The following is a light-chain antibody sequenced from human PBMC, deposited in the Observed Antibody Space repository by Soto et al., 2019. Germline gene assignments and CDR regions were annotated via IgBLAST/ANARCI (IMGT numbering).Light chain of an antibody. J-gene: IGKJ1*01. CDR2: GAS. CDR3: QHYGSSLWT. Sequence: EIVLTQSPGTLSLSPGERATLSCRASQSVSSSYLAWYQQKPGQAPRLLIYGASSRATGIPDRFSGSGSGTYFTLTIRRLEPEEFAGYYCQHYGSSLWTFGQGTKVEIE. V-gene: IGKV3-20*01. CDR1: QSVSSSY.